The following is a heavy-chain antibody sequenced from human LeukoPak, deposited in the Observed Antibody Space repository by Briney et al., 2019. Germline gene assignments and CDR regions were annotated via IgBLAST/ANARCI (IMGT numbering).Heavy chain of an antibody. V-gene: IGHV3-23*01. CDR3: ATTTHDYGDYAEAFDI. J-gene: IGHJ3*02. CDR2: ISGSGGST. D-gene: IGHD4-17*01. Sequence: AGGSLRLSCAASGFTFSSYAMSWVRQAPGKGLGWVSAISGSGGSTYYADSVKGRFTISRGNSKNTLYLQMNSLRAEDTAVYYCATTTHDYGDYAEAFDIWGQGTMVTVSS. CDR1: GFTFSSYA.